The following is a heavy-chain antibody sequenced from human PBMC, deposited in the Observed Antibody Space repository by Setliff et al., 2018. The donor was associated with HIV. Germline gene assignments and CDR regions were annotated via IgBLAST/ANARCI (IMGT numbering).Heavy chain of an antibody. CDR1: GYTFISYG. Sequence: ASVKVSCKTSGYTFISYGISWVRQAPGQGLEWMGWISGYNANTNYALELQGRLTMTTDTSTRTAYMELWNLRSDDTAVYYCARDGDSRDGRLYHYNCIDVWGKGTTVTVSS. D-gene: IGHD1-26*01. J-gene: IGHJ6*03. CDR2: ISGYNANT. V-gene: IGHV1-18*01. CDR3: ARDGDSRDGRLYHYNCIDV.